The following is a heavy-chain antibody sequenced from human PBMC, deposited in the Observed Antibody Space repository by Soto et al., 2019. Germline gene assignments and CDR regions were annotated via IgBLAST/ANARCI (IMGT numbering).Heavy chain of an antibody. CDR1: GFTFSSYA. D-gene: IGHD2-15*01. Sequence: QVQLVESGGGVVQPGRSLRLSCAASGFTFSSYAMHRVRQAPGKGLEWVAVISYDGSNKYYADSVKGRFTISRDNSKNTLYLQMNSLRAEDTAVYYCARDQGYCSGGSCYESFCFDYWGQGTLVTVSS. V-gene: IGHV3-30-3*01. J-gene: IGHJ4*02. CDR2: ISYDGSNK. CDR3: ARDQGYCSGGSCYESFCFDY.